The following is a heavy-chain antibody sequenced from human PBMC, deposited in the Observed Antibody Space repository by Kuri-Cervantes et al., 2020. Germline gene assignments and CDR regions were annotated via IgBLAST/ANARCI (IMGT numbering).Heavy chain of an antibody. CDR3: ARTGVVPVAARAGFDY. J-gene: IGHJ4*02. V-gene: IGHV1-2*02. CDR2: INPNSGGT. D-gene: IGHD2-2*01. Sequence: GGSLRLSCKASGYTFTGYYMHWVRQAPGQGLEWMGWINPNSGGTNYAQKFQGRVTMTRDTSISTAYMELSRLRSEDTAVYYCARTGVVPVAARAGFDYWGQGTLVTVSS. CDR1: GYTFTGYY.